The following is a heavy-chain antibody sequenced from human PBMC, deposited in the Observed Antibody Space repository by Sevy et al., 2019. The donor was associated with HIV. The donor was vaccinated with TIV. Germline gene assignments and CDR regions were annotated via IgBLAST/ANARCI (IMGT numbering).Heavy chain of an antibody. Sequence: ASVKVSCKASGGTFSSYGINWVRQAPGQGPEWMGGIIPMFGTTHYAQNFQGRVTIAADESTSTVYMELSSLRSEDTAVYYCARDHARRLTTPHYYYGMDVWGQGTRVTVSS. V-gene: IGHV1-69*13. D-gene: IGHD6-25*01. J-gene: IGHJ6*02. CDR1: GGTFSSYG. CDR2: IIPMFGTT. CDR3: ARDHARRLTTPHYYYGMDV.